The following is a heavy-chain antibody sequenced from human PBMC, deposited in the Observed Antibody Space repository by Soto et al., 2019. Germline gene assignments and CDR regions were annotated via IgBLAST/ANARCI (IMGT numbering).Heavy chain of an antibody. CDR2: INPSGGST. Sequence: ASVRVSCRASGYTFTSYYMHGVRQAPGQGLEWMGIINPSGGSTSYAQRFQGRVTMTRDRSTRTVYLAPSSLRSEDTPVYYCARLLCWPPGPFDIWGPGTMVNVSS. CDR1: GYTFTSYY. CDR3: ARLLCWPPGPFDI. J-gene: IGHJ3*02. D-gene: IGHD2-21*01. V-gene: IGHV1-46*03.